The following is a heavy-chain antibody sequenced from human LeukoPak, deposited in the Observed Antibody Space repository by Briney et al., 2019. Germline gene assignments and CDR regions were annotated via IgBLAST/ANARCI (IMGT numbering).Heavy chain of an antibody. CDR3: ARSTVITTKKYYFDY. V-gene: IGHV3-23*01. Sequence: LSGGSLRLSCEASGFTFSSYAMGWVRQTPGKGLERVSAIAGSGATPYYADSVKGRFTISKDNSKNTLYSQMNSLRVEDTAVYYCARSTVITTKKYYFDYWGQGTLVTVSS. D-gene: IGHD4-17*01. J-gene: IGHJ4*02. CDR1: GFTFSSYA. CDR2: IAGSGATP.